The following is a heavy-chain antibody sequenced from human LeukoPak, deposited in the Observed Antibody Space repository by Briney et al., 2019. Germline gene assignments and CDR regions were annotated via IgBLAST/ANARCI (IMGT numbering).Heavy chain of an antibody. CDR1: GGSFSGYY. Sequence: SETLSLTCAVYGGSFSGYYWSWIRQPPGKGLEWIGEINHSGSTNYNPSLKSRVTISVDTSKNQFSLKLSSVTAADTAVYYCARVDYGDYSKDFDYWGQGTLVTVAS. V-gene: IGHV4-34*01. D-gene: IGHD4-17*01. J-gene: IGHJ4*02. CDR2: INHSGST. CDR3: ARVDYGDYSKDFDY.